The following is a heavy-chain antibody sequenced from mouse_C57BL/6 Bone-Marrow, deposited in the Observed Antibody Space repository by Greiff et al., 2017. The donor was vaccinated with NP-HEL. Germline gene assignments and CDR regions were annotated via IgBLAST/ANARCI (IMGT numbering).Heavy chain of an antibody. D-gene: IGHD3-3*01. Sequence: VQGVESGAELVRPGASVTLSCKASGYTFTDYEMHWVKQTPVHGLEWIGAIDPETGGTAYNQKFKGKAILTADKSSSTAYMELRSLTSEDSAVYYCTRGAGYYAMDYWGQGTSVTVSS. V-gene: IGHV1-15*01. CDR1: GYTFTDYE. CDR3: TRGAGYYAMDY. J-gene: IGHJ4*01. CDR2: IDPETGGT.